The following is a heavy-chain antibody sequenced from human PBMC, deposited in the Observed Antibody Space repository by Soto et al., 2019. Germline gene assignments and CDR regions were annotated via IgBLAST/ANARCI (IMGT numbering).Heavy chain of an antibody. Sequence: ASVKVSCKASGYTFTGYYMHWVRQAPGQGLEWMGRINPNSGGTNYAQKFQGRVTMTRDTSISTAYMELSRLRSDDTVVYYCARDRLGDYDILTGYFPYNGFDPWGQGTLVTVSS. CDR1: GYTFTGYY. CDR2: INPNSGGT. V-gene: IGHV1-2*05. CDR3: ARDRLGDYDILTGYFPYNGFDP. J-gene: IGHJ5*02. D-gene: IGHD3-9*01.